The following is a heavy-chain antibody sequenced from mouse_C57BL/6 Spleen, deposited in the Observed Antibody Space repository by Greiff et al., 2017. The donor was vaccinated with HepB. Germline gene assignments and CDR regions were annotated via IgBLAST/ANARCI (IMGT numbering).Heavy chain of an antibody. Sequence: VQLQESGAELVRPGASVTLSCKASGYTFTDYEMHWVKQTPVHGLEWIGAIDPETGGTAYNQKFKGKAILTADKSSSTAYMELRSLTSEDSAVYYCTEGNYVAYWGQGTLVTVSA. CDR3: TEGNYVAY. CDR1: GYTFTDYE. V-gene: IGHV1-15*01. J-gene: IGHJ3*01. D-gene: IGHD2-1*01. CDR2: IDPETGGT.